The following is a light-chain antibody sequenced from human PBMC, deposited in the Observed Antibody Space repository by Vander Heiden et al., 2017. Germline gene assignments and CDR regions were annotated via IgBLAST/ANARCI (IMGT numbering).Light chain of an antibody. CDR2: LGS. Sequence: DIVMPQSPLSLPVTPGEPDSMSCRSSQSLLHSNGYNYLDWYLQKPGQSPQLLVYLGSNRASGVPDRFRGSGSGTDFTLKISRVEAEDIGVYYCREALQTPRTFGGGTKVEIK. CDR1: QSLLHSNGYNY. CDR3: REALQTPRT. V-gene: IGKV2-28*01. J-gene: IGKJ4*01.